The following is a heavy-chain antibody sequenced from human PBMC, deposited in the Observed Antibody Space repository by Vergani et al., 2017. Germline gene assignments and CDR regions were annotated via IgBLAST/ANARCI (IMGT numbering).Heavy chain of an antibody. CDR1: GFTFSSYG. V-gene: IGHV3-33*01. CDR3: ARSMYVDRAAGGWFDP. Sequence: QVQLVESGGGVVQPGRSLRLSCAASGFTFSSYGMHWVRQAPGKGLEWVAVIWYDGSNKYYADSVKGRFTISRDNSKNTLYLQMNSLRAEDTAVYYCARSMYVDRAAGGWFDPWGQGTLVTVSS. D-gene: IGHD6-13*01. J-gene: IGHJ5*02. CDR2: IWYDGSNK.